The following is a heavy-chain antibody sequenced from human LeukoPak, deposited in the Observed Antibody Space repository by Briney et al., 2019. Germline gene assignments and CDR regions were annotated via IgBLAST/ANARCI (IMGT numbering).Heavy chain of an antibody. V-gene: IGHV4-39*02. CDR3: ARGGGLVGDFDY. D-gene: IGHD3/OR15-3a*01. J-gene: IGHJ4*02. CDR1: GGSVNSEHYY. CDR2: IYYSGDT. Sequence: SETLSLTCTVSGGSVNSEHYYWGWIRQPPGKGLEWIATIYYSGDTYYHPSLKSRVIMSVDRSKNDLSLRVTSVTAADTAVYYCARGGGLVGDFDYWGQGTLVTVSS.